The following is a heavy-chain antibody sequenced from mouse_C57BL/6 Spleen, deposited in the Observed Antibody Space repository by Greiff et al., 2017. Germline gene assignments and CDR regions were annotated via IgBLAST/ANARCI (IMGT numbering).Heavy chain of an antibody. J-gene: IGHJ2*01. CDR1: GYTFTSYW. CDR3: ARWYYGSSSFDY. Sequence: QVQLKQSGAELAKPGASVKLSCKASGYTFTSYWMHWVKQRPGQGLEWIGYINPSSGYTKYNQKFKDKATLTADKSSSTAYMQLSSLTYEDSAVDYCARWYYGSSSFDYWGQGTTLTVSS. V-gene: IGHV1-7*01. CDR2: INPSSGYT. D-gene: IGHD1-1*01.